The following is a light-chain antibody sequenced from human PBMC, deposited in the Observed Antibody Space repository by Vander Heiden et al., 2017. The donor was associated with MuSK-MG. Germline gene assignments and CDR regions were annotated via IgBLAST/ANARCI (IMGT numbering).Light chain of an antibody. J-gene: IGKJ1*01. V-gene: IGKV4-1*01. CDR2: WAS. Sequence: DIVMTQSPDSLAVSLGERATINCKSSQSVLYSSNNKNYLAWYQQKPGQPPKLLIYWASTRESGVPYRFSGSGSGTVFTLTISSLQAEDVAVYYCQQYYSTPWTFGQGTKVEIK. CDR1: QSVLYSSNNKNY. CDR3: QQYYSTPWT.